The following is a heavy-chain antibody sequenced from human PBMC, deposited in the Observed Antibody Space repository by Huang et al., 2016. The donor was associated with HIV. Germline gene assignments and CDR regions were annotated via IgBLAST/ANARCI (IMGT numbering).Heavy chain of an antibody. CDR1: GGPISSGGYS. Sequence: QLQLQESGSGLVKPSQTLSLTCTVSGGPISSGGYSWSWIRQPPGKGLEWIGYISHRWSTDYTPSLKSRITMSVDRSTNHFSLKLTSVTAADTAVYYCARGILGAVTTNYFDYWGQGTLVTVSS. CDR3: ARGILGAVTTNYFDY. D-gene: IGHD4-17*01. V-gene: IGHV4-30-2*01. J-gene: IGHJ4*02. CDR2: ISHRWST.